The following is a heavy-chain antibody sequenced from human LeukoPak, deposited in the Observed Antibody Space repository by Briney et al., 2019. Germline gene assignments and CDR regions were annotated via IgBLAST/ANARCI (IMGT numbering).Heavy chain of an antibody. CDR3: ARDNYGRLDY. D-gene: IGHD4-17*01. V-gene: IGHV1-2*02. CDR2: IDPNSGAT. CDR1: GYNFPYY. Sequence: ASVKVSCKPCGYNFPYYIHWVRQDPGQGLEWMGWIDPNSGATISAHTFQGRLSMTKDTSFTTVYMELNTLKSDDTAVYYCARDNYGRLDYWGQGSLVTVSS. J-gene: IGHJ4*02.